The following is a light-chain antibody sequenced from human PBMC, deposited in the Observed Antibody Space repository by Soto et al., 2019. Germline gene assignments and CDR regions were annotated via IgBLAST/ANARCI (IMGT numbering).Light chain of an antibody. J-gene: IGKJ5*01. CDR2: GAS. V-gene: IGKV3-20*01. Sequence: EIVLTQSPGTLSLSPGERATLSCRASQSVSSNYLAWYQQKRGQAPRLLIYGASSRATGIPDRFSGSGSGTDFTLTITRLEPGDFAVYYCQQYGIAPNAFGQGTRLEIK. CDR3: QQYGIAPNA. CDR1: QSVSSNY.